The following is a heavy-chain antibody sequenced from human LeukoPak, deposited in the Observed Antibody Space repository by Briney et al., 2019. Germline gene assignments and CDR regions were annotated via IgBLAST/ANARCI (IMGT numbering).Heavy chain of an antibody. Sequence: SGPTLVNPTQPLTLTYTFSGFSLSTSGVGVGWIRQPPGKALEWLALIYWNDDKRYSPSLKSRLTITKDTSKNQVVLTMTNMDPVDTATYYCAHRRYDILTGYLNYFDYWGQGTLVTVSS. J-gene: IGHJ4*02. CDR2: IYWNDDK. CDR3: AHRRYDILTGYLNYFDY. V-gene: IGHV2-5*01. CDR1: GFSLSTSGVG. D-gene: IGHD3-9*01.